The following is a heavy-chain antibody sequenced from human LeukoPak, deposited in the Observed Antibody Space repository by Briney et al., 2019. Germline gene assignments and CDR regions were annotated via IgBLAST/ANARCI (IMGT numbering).Heavy chain of an antibody. CDR3: AKGSKLLLFTRDHHMAV. CDR1: GFTFSSYG. V-gene: IGHV3-30*02. Sequence: GGSLRLSCAASGFTFSSYGMYWVRQAPGKGLEWVAFTRYDGSNKYYADSVKGRFTISRDNSKNTLYLQMNSLRTEDTAVYYCAKGSKLLLFTRDHHMAVWGKGTTVTISS. D-gene: IGHD1-7*01. CDR2: TRYDGSNK. J-gene: IGHJ6*03.